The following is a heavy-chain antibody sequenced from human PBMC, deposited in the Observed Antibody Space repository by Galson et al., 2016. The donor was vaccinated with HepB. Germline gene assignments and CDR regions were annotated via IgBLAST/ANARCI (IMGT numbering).Heavy chain of an antibody. Sequence: CAISGDSVSSNSAAWHWIRQSPSRGLEWLGRTYYRSKWYNDYTVSVKGQITINPDTSKNQFSLQLNSMTPEGTAVYYCARQYGTYFAYWGRGTLVTVSS. CDR2: TYYRSKWYN. J-gene: IGHJ4*02. CDR1: GDSVSSNSAA. D-gene: IGHD4-17*01. V-gene: IGHV6-1*01. CDR3: ARQYGTYFAY.